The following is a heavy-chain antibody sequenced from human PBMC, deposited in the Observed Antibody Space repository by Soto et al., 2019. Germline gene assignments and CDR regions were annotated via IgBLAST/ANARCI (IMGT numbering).Heavy chain of an antibody. Sequence: GGSLRLSCAASGFTLSSTAMSWVRQAPGKGLEWVSAVSGGGGTTFNADSVKGRFTISRDISENTLYLQMNSLRAEDTAVYYCTKDYPLRFGDHTEYYFDHWGQGTLVTVSS. CDR3: TKDYPLRFGDHTEYYFDH. CDR2: VSGGGGTT. D-gene: IGHD3-10*01. V-gene: IGHV3-23*01. J-gene: IGHJ4*02. CDR1: GFTLSSTA.